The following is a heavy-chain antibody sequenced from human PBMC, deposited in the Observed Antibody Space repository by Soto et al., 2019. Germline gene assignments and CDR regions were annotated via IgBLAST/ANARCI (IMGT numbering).Heavy chain of an antibody. CDR3: ARDNGIAGSFDP. CDR1: GFTFGTYS. Sequence: PGGSLRLSCAASGFTFGTYSMDWARQAPGKGLEWIAYITSSSSTIFYADSVKGRFTISRDNAKNSLYLQMNSLRDEDTSVYYCARDNGIAGSFDPWGQGTLVTVSS. CDR2: ITSSSSTI. D-gene: IGHD6-13*01. J-gene: IGHJ5*02. V-gene: IGHV3-48*02.